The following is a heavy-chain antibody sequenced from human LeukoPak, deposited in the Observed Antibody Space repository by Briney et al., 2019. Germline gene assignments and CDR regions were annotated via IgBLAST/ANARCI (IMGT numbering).Heavy chain of an antibody. CDR1: GFTFSHYW. D-gene: IGHD3-16*01. J-gene: IGHJ4*02. V-gene: IGHV3-7*03. Sequence: GGSLRLSCAPSGFTFSHYWMSWVRQAPGKGLEWVANIKEDGSEKYYADSVKGRFTISRDNAKNSLSLQVNSLRAEDTAVYYCAKESEHYGSPPNYWGQGTLITVSS. CDR3: AKESEHYGSPPNY. CDR2: IKEDGSEK.